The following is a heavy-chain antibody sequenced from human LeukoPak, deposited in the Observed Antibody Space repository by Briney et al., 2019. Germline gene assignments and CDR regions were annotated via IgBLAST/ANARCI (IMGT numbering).Heavy chain of an antibody. CDR1: GFTFSSSW. Sequence: PGGALRLSCAASGFTFSSSWMHWVRQAPGKGLVWVSRINSDGSSTSYADSVKGRFTISRDNAKNTLYLQMNSLRAEDTAVYYCARGPYCTSTSCQGRWGQGTLVTVSS. CDR2: INSDGSST. D-gene: IGHD2-2*01. CDR3: ARGPYCTSTSCQGR. J-gene: IGHJ4*02. V-gene: IGHV3-74*01.